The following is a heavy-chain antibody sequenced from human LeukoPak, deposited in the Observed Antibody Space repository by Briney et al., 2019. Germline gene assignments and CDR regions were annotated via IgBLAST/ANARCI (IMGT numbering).Heavy chain of an antibody. Sequence: TSETLSLNCTVSGGSISSYYWSWIRQPPGQGLEWIGYIYYSGSTNYNPSLKSRVTISVDTSKNQFSLKLSSVTAADTAVYYCARDEYNRFDPWGQGTLVTVSS. CDR1: GGSISSYY. V-gene: IGHV4-59*01. CDR3: ARDEYNRFDP. CDR2: IYYSGST. J-gene: IGHJ5*02.